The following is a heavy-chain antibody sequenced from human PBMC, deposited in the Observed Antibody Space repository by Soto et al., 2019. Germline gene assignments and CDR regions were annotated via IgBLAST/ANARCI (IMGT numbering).Heavy chain of an antibody. Sequence: ASVKVSCKASGYTFTSYGISWVRQAPGQGLEWMGWISAYNGNTNYAQKLQGRVTMTTDTSTSTAYMELSSLRSDDTAVYYCARDLEMDYYYYYGMDVWGQGTTVTLSS. D-gene: IGHD3-3*01. CDR3: ARDLEMDYYYYYGMDV. CDR2: ISAYNGNT. V-gene: IGHV1-18*01. J-gene: IGHJ6*02. CDR1: GYTFTSYG.